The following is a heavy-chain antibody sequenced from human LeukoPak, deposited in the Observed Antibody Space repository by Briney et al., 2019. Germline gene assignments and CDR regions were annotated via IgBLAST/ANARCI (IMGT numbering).Heavy chain of an antibody. Sequence: GGSLRLSCAASGFTFSSYWMSWVRQAPGKGLEWVSSISSSSSYIYYADSVKGRFTISRDNAKNSLYLQMNSLRAEDTAVYYCASRSAGIAVADNWYFDLWGRGTLVTASS. CDR1: GFTFSSYW. V-gene: IGHV3-21*01. CDR3: ASRSAGIAVADNWYFDL. J-gene: IGHJ2*01. D-gene: IGHD6-19*01. CDR2: ISSSSSYI.